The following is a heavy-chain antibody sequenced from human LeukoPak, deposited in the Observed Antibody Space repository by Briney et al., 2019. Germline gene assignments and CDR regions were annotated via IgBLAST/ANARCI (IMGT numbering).Heavy chain of an antibody. CDR1: GGSISSYY. CDR3: AKSGSGWYPNWFDP. Sequence: PSETLSLTCTVSGGSISSYYWSWIRQPPGKGLEWIGYIYYSGSTNYNPSLKSRETISVDTSKNQFSLKLSSVTAADKAVYYCAKSGSGWYPNWFDPWGQGTLVTVSS. D-gene: IGHD6-19*01. CDR2: IYYSGST. V-gene: IGHV4-59*01. J-gene: IGHJ5*02.